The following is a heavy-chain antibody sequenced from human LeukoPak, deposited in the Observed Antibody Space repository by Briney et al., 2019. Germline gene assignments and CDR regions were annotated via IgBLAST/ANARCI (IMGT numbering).Heavy chain of an antibody. Sequence: GGSLRLSCAASGFTFSGSAMHWVRQASGKGLEWVGRIRSKANSYATAYAASVKGRFTISRDDSKNTAYLQMNSLKTEDTAVYYCTSLPSIAALDDAFDIWGQGTMVTVSS. CDR1: GFTFSGSA. J-gene: IGHJ3*02. D-gene: IGHD6-6*01. CDR2: IRSKANSYAT. V-gene: IGHV3-73*01. CDR3: TSLPSIAALDDAFDI.